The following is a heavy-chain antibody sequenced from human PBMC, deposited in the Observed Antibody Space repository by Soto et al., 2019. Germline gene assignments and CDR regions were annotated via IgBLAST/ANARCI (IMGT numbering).Heavy chain of an antibody. Sequence: EVQLVESGGGLVQPGGSLRLSCAASGFTFSDHYMDWVRQAPGEGLEWIGRIRNKANSYTTEYAASVKGRFVISRDDSEKSLYLQMNSLSNDHTAVYYCARAKGSSWTDQSSDLWGQGTMVTVSS. V-gene: IGHV3-72*01. CDR1: GFTFSDHY. J-gene: IGHJ3*01. D-gene: IGHD6-13*01. CDR2: IRNKANSYTT. CDR3: ARAKGSSWTDQSSDL.